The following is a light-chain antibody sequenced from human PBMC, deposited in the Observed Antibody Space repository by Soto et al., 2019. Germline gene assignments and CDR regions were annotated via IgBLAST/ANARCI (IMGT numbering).Light chain of an antibody. Sequence: QSALTQPASVSGSPGQSITISCTGTSSDVGGYNYVSWYQQHPGKAPKLMIYDVSKRPSGVPDRFSGSKSGNTASLTISGLQAEDEADYYCSSYTSISTLYVFGTGTKVTVL. J-gene: IGLJ1*01. CDR1: SSDVGGYNY. CDR2: DVS. V-gene: IGLV2-14*01. CDR3: SSYTSISTLYV.